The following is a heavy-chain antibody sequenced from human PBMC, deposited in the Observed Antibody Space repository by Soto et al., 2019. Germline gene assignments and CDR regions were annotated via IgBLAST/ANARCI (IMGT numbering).Heavy chain of an antibody. CDR3: ARDPHEFWTSYWFDP. J-gene: IGHJ5*02. CDR1: GYTFNTYV. V-gene: IGHV1-18*01. Sequence: ASVKVSCKTSGYTFNTYVINWVLQAPGQGLELMGWISAYDGKTTYAEKFQGRVTLTTDTSTSTAYMELRSLRSDDTAIYYCARDPHEFWTSYWFDPWGQGTPVTVSS. D-gene: IGHD3-3*01. CDR2: ISAYDGKT.